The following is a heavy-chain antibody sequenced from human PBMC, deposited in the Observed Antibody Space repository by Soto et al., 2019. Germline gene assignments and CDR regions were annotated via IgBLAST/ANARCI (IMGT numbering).Heavy chain of an antibody. D-gene: IGHD1-1*01. V-gene: IGHV3-48*03. Sequence: NWVRRAPGEGLELVLVISSRGRPTDYSDSAKGRLPISRDNAKNSLYVQMNSVRAEDAGFYYCASNLGDGLDVWGQGATVTVSS. CDR3: ASNLGDGLDV. CDR2: ISSRGRPT. J-gene: IGHJ6*02.